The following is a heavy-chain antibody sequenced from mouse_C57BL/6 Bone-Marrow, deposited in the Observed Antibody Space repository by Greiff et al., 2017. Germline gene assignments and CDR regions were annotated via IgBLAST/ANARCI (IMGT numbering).Heavy chain of an antibody. CDR1: GFNIKDDY. J-gene: IGHJ3*01. CDR3: KITTGAY. CDR2: IDPENGDT. Sequence: EVQVVESGAELVRPGASVKLSCTASGFNIKDDYMHWVKQRPEQGLEWIGWIDPENGDTEYASKFQGKATITADTSSNTAYLQLSSLTSEDTAVYYCKITTGAYWGQGTLVTVSA. V-gene: IGHV14-4*01. D-gene: IGHD1-1*01.